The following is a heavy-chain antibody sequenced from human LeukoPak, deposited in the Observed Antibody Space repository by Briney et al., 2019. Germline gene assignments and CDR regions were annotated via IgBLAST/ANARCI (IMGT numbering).Heavy chain of an antibody. Sequence: PSETLSLTCTVSGGSISSYYWSWLRQPPGKGLEWIGYIYYSGSTNYNPSLKSRVTISVDTSKNQFSLKLSSVTAADTAVYYCARRVCSSTSCYGWEYFDYWGQGTLVTVSS. CDR1: GGSISSYY. D-gene: IGHD2-2*01. CDR3: ARRVCSSTSCYGWEYFDY. CDR2: IYYSGST. J-gene: IGHJ4*02. V-gene: IGHV4-59*01.